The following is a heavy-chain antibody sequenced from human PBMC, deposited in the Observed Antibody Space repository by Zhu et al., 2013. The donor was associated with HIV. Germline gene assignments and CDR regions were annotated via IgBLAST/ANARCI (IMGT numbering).Heavy chain of an antibody. D-gene: IGHD6-19*01. CDR1: GGTFSSYA. CDR3: ATVGYSSGWTDY. CDR2: IIPIFGTA. Sequence: QVQLVQSGAEVKKPGSSVKVSCKASGGTFSSYAISWVRQAPGQGLEWMGGIIPIFGTANYAQKFQGRVTITADKSTTTSYMELRRLRSDDTAIYYCATVGYSSGWTDYWGQGTLVTVSS. J-gene: IGHJ4*02. V-gene: IGHV1-69*06.